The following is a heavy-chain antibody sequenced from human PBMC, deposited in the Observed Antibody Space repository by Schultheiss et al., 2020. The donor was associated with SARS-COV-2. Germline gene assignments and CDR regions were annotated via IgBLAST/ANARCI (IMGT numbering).Heavy chain of an antibody. CDR1: GGSISNDEW. CDR3: ASTHDYSNYPNWFDP. Sequence: SETLSLTCVVSGGSISNDEWWSWVRQPPGKGLEWIGDVHHSGSTNVNPPLKSRVTISVDTSKNQFSLKLSSVTAADTAVYYCASTHDYSNYPNWFDPWGQGTLVTVSS. V-gene: IGHV4-4*02. J-gene: IGHJ5*02. D-gene: IGHD4-11*01. CDR2: VHHSGST.